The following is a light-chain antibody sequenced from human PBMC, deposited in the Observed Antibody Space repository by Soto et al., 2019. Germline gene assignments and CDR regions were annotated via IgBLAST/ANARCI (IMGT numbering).Light chain of an antibody. Sequence: EIVLTQSPGTLSLSPGESATLSCRASQSVSSSYLAWSQQKPGQAPRLLSYGASSRATGIPDRFSGSGSGTDFTLTSSRLEPEDFAVDYCQQYGSSRTVGQGTKGEIK. V-gene: IGKV3-20*01. CDR2: GAS. J-gene: IGKJ1*01. CDR3: QQYGSSRT. CDR1: QSVSSSY.